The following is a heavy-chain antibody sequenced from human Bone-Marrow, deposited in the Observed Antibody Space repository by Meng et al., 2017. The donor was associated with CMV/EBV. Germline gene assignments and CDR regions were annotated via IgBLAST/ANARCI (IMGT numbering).Heavy chain of an antibody. CDR2: IIPILGIA. CDR1: GGTFSSYA. V-gene: IGHV1-69*10. Sequence: SVKVSCKASGGTFSSYAISWVRQAPGQGLEWMGGIIPILGIANYAQKFQGRVTITADKSTSTAYMELSSLRSEDTAVYYCAREDYYDSSGFSPGRFDPLGQGTLVTVSS. CDR3: AREDYYDSSGFSPGRFDP. D-gene: IGHD3-22*01. J-gene: IGHJ5*02.